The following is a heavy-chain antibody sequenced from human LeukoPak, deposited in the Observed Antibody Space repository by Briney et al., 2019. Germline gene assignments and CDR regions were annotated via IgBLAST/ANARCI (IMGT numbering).Heavy chain of an antibody. V-gene: IGHV3-72*01. CDR3: TRLVGAND. Sequence: GGSLRLSCAASGFTFSNAWMSWVRQAPGKGLEWVGRVRNKANSYTTEYAASVQGRFTVSRDDSKNSLYLQMNSMKTEDTAVYYCTRLVGANDWGQGTLVTVSS. J-gene: IGHJ4*02. CDR1: GFTFSNAW. CDR2: VRNKANSYTT. D-gene: IGHD1-26*01.